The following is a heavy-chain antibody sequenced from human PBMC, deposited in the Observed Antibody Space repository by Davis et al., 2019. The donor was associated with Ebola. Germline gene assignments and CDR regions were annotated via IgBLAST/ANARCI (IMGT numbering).Heavy chain of an antibody. J-gene: IGHJ6*02. CDR3: ARFSLRLGGLDV. V-gene: IGHV3-9*01. D-gene: IGHD3-16*01. Sequence: SLKISCAASGFTFDDYAMHWVRQAPGKGLEWVSGISWNSGSIGYADSVKGRFTISRDNAKNSLYLQMNSLRAEDTALYYCARFSLRLGGLDVWGQGTTVTVSS. CDR1: GFTFDDYA. CDR2: ISWNSGSI.